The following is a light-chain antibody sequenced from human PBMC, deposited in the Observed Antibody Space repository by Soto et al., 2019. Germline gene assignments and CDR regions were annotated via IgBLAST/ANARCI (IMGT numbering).Light chain of an antibody. CDR1: QSVGSN. J-gene: IGKJ2*01. CDR2: GAS. V-gene: IGKV3-15*01. Sequence: EMVMTQSPATLSVSPGDGATLSCRASQSVGSNLAWFQQKPGQAPRLLIYGASTRATGIPARFSGSGSGTEFTLTISSLHSEDFAVYYCQQYYNWPRTFGQGTKLEIK. CDR3: QQYYNWPRT.